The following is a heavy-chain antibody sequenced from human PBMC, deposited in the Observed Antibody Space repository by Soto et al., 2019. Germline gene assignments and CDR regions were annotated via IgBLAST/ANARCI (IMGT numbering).Heavy chain of an antibody. V-gene: IGHV3-7*01. J-gene: IGHJ5*02. CDR2: IKQDGNEA. D-gene: IGHD1-20*01. CDR1: RFTFTRSW. CDR3: AGIQNNWFDP. Sequence: EVQLVESGGGLVKPGGSLRLSCAASRFTFTRSWMSWVRQAPGKGLEWVANIKQDGNEAYYLDSVKGRFTISRDNAWTSLYLQMNSLSADDTAVYYCAGIQNNWFDPWGQGTLVTVAS.